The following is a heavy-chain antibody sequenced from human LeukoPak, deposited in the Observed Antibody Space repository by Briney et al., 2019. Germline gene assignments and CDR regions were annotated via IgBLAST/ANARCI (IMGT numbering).Heavy chain of an antibody. CDR3: ARDLTARGSFDY. CDR2: NYPTGDT. V-gene: IGHV4-4*07. Sequence: SETLSLTCSVSGVSVTNYYWSWVRQPAGKRLEWIGRNYPTGDTIYNPSLKSRDTMSVDMSKNHLSLKLTSVTAADAAVYYCARDLTARGSFDYWGQGILVSVSS. J-gene: IGHJ4*02. D-gene: IGHD3-16*01. CDR1: GVSVTNYY.